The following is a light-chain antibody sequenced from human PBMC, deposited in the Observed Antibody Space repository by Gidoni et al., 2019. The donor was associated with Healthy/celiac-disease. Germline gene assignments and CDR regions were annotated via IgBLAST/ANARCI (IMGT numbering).Light chain of an antibody. V-gene: IGKV4-1*01. Sequence: DIVMTQSPDSLAVSLGERATINCKSSQSVLYSSNNKNYLAWYQQKPGQPPKLLIYWASTRESGVPDRFSGSGSGTAFTLTISSLQAEAVAVYYCQQYSSTPRTFGQGTKVEIK. J-gene: IGKJ1*01. CDR2: WAS. CDR3: QQYSSTPRT. CDR1: QSVLYSSNNKNY.